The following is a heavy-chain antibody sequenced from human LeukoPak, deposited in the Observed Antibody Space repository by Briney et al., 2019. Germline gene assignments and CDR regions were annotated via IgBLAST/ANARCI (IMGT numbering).Heavy chain of an antibody. V-gene: IGHV1-2*02. CDR1: GYTFTGYY. CDR3: ARTPPFTYYDILTGHAPETPSGMDV. D-gene: IGHD3-9*01. J-gene: IGHJ6*04. Sequence: ASVKVSCKASGYTFTGYYMHWVRQAPGQGLEWMGWINPNSGGTNYAQKFQGRVTMTRDTSISTAYVELSRLRSDDTAVYYCARTPPFTYYDILTGHAPETPSGMDVWGKGTTVTVSS. CDR2: INPNSGGT.